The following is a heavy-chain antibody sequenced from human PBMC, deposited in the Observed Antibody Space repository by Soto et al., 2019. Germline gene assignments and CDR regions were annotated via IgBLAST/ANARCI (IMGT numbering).Heavy chain of an antibody. CDR2: SIPIFGTA. D-gene: IGHD6-13*01. CDR1: GGTFSSYA. Sequence: QVQLVQSGAEVKKPGSSVKVSCKASGGTFSSYAISWVRQAPGQGLEWMGGSIPIFGTANYAQKFQGRVTITADESTSTAYMELSSLRSEDTAVYYCAKQTAAGIRFGEYYYDGMDVWGQGTTVTVSS. CDR3: AKQTAAGIRFGEYYYDGMDV. J-gene: IGHJ6*02. V-gene: IGHV1-69*01.